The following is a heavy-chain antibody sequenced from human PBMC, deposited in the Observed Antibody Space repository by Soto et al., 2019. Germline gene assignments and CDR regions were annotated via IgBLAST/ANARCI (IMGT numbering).Heavy chain of an antibody. CDR1: GASGNIGCYY. V-gene: IGHV4-61*01. CDR2: VYYSGSA. D-gene: IGHD3-3*01. J-gene: IGHJ3*02. Sequence: ASGTLSLTCTVSGASGNIGCYYWTCVRQAPGKEWEYIGHVYYSGSAENNPSLKSRVTRSTDTSKNQFSLRLSSVNAADPAVYYSASDLGFCVDRRRYYTHVPFNIRGQGPRVSV. CDR3: ASDLGFCVDRRRYYTHVPFNI.